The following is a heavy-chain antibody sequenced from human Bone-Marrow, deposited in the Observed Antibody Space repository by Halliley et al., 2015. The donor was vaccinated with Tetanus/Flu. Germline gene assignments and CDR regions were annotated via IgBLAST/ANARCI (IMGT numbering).Heavy chain of an antibody. J-gene: IGHJ4*02. CDR3: ALSKDSGDYYHLDY. Sequence: WMGMINSSGGSTRYAQMFQDRVTMTRDTSTSTVYMELSSLTSEDTAVFYCALSKDSGDYYHLDYWGQGTLVTVSS. D-gene: IGHD3-22*01. V-gene: IGHV1-46*01. CDR2: INSSGGST.